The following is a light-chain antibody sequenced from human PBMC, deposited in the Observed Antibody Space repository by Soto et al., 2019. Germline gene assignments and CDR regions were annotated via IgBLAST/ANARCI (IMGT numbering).Light chain of an antibody. V-gene: IGLV2-14*01. CDR1: SSDVATYNY. J-gene: IGLJ2*01. CDR3: TSYTSSGTRL. CDR2: EVS. Sequence: QSALTQPASVSGSPGQSITISCTGTSSDVATYNYVSWYQQHPGKGPKLLIYEVSNRPSGVSNRFSGSKSGNTASLTISGLQAEDEADYYCTSYTSSGTRLFGGGTKLTVL.